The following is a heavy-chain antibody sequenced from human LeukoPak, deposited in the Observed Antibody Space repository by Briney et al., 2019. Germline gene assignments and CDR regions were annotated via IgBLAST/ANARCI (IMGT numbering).Heavy chain of an antibody. CDR3: ARLTGSFHYYFDY. D-gene: IGHD1-26*01. J-gene: IGHJ4*02. Sequence: GKSLKISCKASGYSFTSYWIGWVRQMPGKGLECLGIIYPADSDTRYSPSFEGQVTMSADKSMSTAYLQWSSLKASDTAMYYCARLTGSFHYYFDYWGQGTLGTVSS. V-gene: IGHV5-51*01. CDR1: GYSFTSYW. CDR2: IYPADSDT.